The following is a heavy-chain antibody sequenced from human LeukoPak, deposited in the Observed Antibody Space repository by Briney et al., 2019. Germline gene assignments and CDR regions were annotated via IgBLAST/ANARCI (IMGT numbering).Heavy chain of an antibody. CDR2: INPSGGST. V-gene: IGHV1-46*02. Sequence: AAVKVSCKSSGYTFNGYYMHWVRQAPGQGLEWMGIINPSGGSTSYAQKFQGRLTMTRDMSTSTVYMELSSLRSEDTAVYYCARSVVGATTPFYFDYWGQGTLVTVSS. J-gene: IGHJ4*02. D-gene: IGHD1-26*01. CDR3: ARSVVGATTPFYFDY. CDR1: GYTFNGYY.